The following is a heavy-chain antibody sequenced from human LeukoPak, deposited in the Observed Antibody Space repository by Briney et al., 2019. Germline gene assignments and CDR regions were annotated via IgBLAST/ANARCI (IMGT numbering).Heavy chain of an antibody. CDR2: ISGRGGDT. J-gene: IGHJ4*02. V-gene: IGHV3-23*01. D-gene: IGHD3-9*01. CDR1: GFTFSSYA. CDR3: AKEARDILTHYYWGSQFDY. Sequence: GGSLRLSCAASGFTFSSYAMNWVRQAPGKGLEWVAAISGRGGDTFYADSVKGRFTFSRDNSKNTMFLQMNSLRAEDTALYYCAKEARDILTHYYWGSQFDYWGQGTLVIVSS.